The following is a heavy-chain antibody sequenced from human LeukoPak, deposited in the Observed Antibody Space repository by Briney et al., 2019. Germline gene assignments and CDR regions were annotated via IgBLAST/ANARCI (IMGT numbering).Heavy chain of an antibody. D-gene: IGHD2/OR15-2a*01. CDR2: ISGSGSGGST. CDR1: GFIFSSYG. CDR3: ATGGLSRFGF. Sequence: GTLRLSCAASGFIFSSYGMTWVRQAPGKGLEWVSAISGSGSGGSTYYADSVKGRFTISRDNSKNTLYLQMNSLRAGDTAVYYCATGGLSRFGFWGQGTLVTVSS. J-gene: IGHJ4*02. V-gene: IGHV3-23*01.